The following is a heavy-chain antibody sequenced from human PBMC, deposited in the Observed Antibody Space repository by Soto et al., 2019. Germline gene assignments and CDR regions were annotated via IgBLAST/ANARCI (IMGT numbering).Heavy chain of an antibody. V-gene: IGHV4-59*01. J-gene: IGHJ4*02. CDR3: ARAFPYYDSSGYYAQYYFDY. CDR1: GGSISSYY. Sequence: SETLSLTCTVSGGSISSYYWSWIRQPPGKGLEWIGYIYYSGSTNYNPSLKSRVTISVDTSKNQFSLKLSSVTAADTAVYYCARAFPYYDSSGYYAQYYFDYWGQGTLVTVSS. D-gene: IGHD3-22*01. CDR2: IYYSGST.